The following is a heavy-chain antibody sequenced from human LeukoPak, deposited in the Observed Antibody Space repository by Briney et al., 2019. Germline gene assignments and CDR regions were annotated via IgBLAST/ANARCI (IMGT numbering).Heavy chain of an antibody. CDR3: AIRKKGLPPAGFDQ. D-gene: IGHD2-21*02. V-gene: IGHV5-51*01. CDR1: GYRFTSYW. J-gene: IGHJ4*02. CDR2: IYPGDSDS. Sequence: GEALKISWKGSGYRFTSYWSGLVRQMPGKGLEWMGIIYPGDSDSRYSPSFQGQVTISAEKSISAASLQWSSLHASDTALFFFAIRKKGLPPAGFDQWEQGPLDRVST.